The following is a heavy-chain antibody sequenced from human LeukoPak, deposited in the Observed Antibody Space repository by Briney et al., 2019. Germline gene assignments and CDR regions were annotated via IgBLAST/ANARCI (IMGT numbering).Heavy chain of an antibody. D-gene: IGHD4-17*01. Sequence: SVKVSCKASGGTFSSYAISRVRQAPGQGLEWMGRIIPILGIANYAQKFQGRVTITADKSTSTAYMELSSLRSEDTAVYYCATNYGDYENAFDIWGQGTMVTVSS. CDR1: GGTFSSYA. V-gene: IGHV1-69*04. CDR2: IIPILGIA. CDR3: ATNYGDYENAFDI. J-gene: IGHJ3*02.